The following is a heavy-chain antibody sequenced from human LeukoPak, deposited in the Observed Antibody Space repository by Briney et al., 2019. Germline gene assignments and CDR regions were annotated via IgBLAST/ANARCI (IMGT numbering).Heavy chain of an antibody. D-gene: IGHD2-15*01. CDR2: IIPILGIA. CDR3: ARAYCSGGSCYSLGLDY. V-gene: IGHV1-69*04. Sequence: HWASVNVSCKASGGTFSSYAISWVRQAPGQGLEWMGRIIPILGIANYAQKFQGRVTITADKSTSTAYMELSSLRSEDTAVYYCARAYCSGGSCYSLGLDYWGQGTLVTVSS. J-gene: IGHJ4*02. CDR1: GGTFSSYA.